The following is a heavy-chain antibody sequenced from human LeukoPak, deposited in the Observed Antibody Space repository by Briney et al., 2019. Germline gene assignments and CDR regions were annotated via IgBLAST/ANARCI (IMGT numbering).Heavy chain of an antibody. CDR1: GDSISNYY. V-gene: IGHV4-4*07. J-gene: IGHJ4*02. Sequence: SETLSLTCTVSGDSISNYYWSWIRQPAGKGLEWIGRIYTSGSTNYNPSLKSRVTMSVDTSKNQFSLKLSAVTAANTAVYYCARVSLVRGAPDYYFDYWGQGTLVTVSS. CDR3: ARVSLVRGAPDYYFDY. CDR2: IYTSGST. D-gene: IGHD3-10*01.